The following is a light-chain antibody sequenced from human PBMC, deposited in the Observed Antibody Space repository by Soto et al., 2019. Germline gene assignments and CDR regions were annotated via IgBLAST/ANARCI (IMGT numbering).Light chain of an antibody. CDR3: QSYDSTLSARYV. V-gene: IGLV1-40*01. CDR1: SSNIGANYD. J-gene: IGLJ1*01. Sequence: QSVLTQPPSVSGAPGQRVTISCTGSSSNIGANYDVHWYQHRPGTAPKLLIFGNNNRPSGVPDRFSGSKSGTSASLAITGLQAEDERDYYCQSYDSTLSARYVFGTGTKLTVL. CDR2: GNN.